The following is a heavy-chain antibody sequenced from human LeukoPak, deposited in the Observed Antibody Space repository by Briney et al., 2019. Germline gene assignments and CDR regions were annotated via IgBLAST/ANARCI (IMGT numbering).Heavy chain of an antibody. CDR1: GGSISSYY. J-gene: IGHJ4*02. D-gene: IGHD5-18*01. CDR2: IYYSGST. Sequence: PSETLSLTCTVSGGSISSYYWSWIRQPPGKGLEWIGYIYYSGSTNYNPSLKSRVTISVDTSKNQFSLKLSSVTAADTAVYYCARDAINGYSYDRAGGFDYWGQGTLVTVSS. CDR3: ARDAINGYSYDRAGGFDY. V-gene: IGHV4-59*01.